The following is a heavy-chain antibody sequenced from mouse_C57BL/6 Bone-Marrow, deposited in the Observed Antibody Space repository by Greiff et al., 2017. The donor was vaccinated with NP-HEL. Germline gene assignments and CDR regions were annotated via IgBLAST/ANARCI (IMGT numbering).Heavy chain of an antibody. CDR2: IRYDGSN. J-gene: IGHJ4*01. CDR1: GYSITSGYY. D-gene: IGHD2-1*01. Sequence: DVQLQESGPGLVNPSQSLSLTCSVTGYSITSGYYWNWIRQFPGNKLEWMGYIRYDGSNTSNPSLKTRIYITRDTYKNQFCLKLNSVTTEDTATYYCARAEEGNSGAMDYWGQGTSVTVSS. CDR3: ARAEEGNSGAMDY. V-gene: IGHV3-6*01.